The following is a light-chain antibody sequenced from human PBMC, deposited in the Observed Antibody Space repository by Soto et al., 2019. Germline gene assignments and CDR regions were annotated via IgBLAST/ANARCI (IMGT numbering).Light chain of an antibody. J-gene: IGKJ4*01. Sequence: ERIMTQSPATLSVSPGESATLSCRASQSVSSNLAWYQQKPGQAPRLLIYGVSTRATGIPARFSGSGSETKFTLTISSLQSEDFAVYYWQQYNNWPPLTFGGGTKVEIQ. CDR1: QSVSSN. CDR3: QQYNNWPPLT. V-gene: IGKV3-15*01. CDR2: GVS.